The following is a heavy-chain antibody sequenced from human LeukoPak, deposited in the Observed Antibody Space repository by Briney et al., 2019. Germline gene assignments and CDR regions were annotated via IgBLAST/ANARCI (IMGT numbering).Heavy chain of an antibody. D-gene: IGHD1-26*01. CDR2: INPNSGGT. CDR3: ASALGATDDAFDI. Sequence: ASVKVSRKASGYTFTGYYMHWVRQAPGQGLEWMGRINPNSGGTNYAQKFQGRVTMTSDTSISTAYMELSRLRSDDTAVYYCASALGATDDAFDIWGRGTMVTVSS. J-gene: IGHJ3*02. CDR1: GYTFTGYY. V-gene: IGHV1-2*06.